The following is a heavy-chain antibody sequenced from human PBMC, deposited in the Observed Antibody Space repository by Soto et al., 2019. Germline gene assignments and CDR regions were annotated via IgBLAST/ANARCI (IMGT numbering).Heavy chain of an antibody. V-gene: IGHV3-23*01. CDR2: ISGSGGST. CDR1: GFTFSSYA. D-gene: IGHD3-3*01. Sequence: EVQLLESGGGLVQPGGSLRLSCAASGFTFSSYAMSWFRQAPGKGLEWVSAISGSGGSTYYADSVKGRFTLSRDNSQNTLYLQMNSLRAEDTAVYYCAKDRVLRFLEWLFDYWGQGTLVTVSS. CDR3: AKDRVLRFLEWLFDY. J-gene: IGHJ4*02.